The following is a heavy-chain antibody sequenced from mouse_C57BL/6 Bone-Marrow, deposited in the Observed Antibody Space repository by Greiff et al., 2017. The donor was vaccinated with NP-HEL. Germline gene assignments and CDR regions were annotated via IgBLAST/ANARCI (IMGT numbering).Heavy chain of an antibody. CDR3: ASGDYGSSYGY. D-gene: IGHD1-1*01. Sequence: QVQLQQSGAELARPGASVKMSCKASGYTFTSYTMHWVKQRPGQGLEWIGYINPSSGYTKYNQKCKDKATLTADKSSSTAYMQLSSLTSEDSAVYYCASGDYGSSYGYWGQGTTLTVSS. J-gene: IGHJ2*01. CDR1: GYTFTSYT. CDR2: INPSSGYT. V-gene: IGHV1-4*01.